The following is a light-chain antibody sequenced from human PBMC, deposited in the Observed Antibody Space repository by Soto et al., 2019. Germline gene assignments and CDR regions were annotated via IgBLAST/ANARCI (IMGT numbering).Light chain of an antibody. J-gene: IGLJ3*02. Sequence: QSALTQPASVSGSPGQSLTISCTGTSSDIGGSKFVSWYQQHPGKAPKLIIYEVTNRPPGVSNRFSGSKSGNTASLTISGLQAEDEADYHCSSHTTSNTLWVFGGGTKLTVL. CDR3: SSHTTSNTLWV. CDR2: EVT. CDR1: SSDIGGSKF. V-gene: IGLV2-14*01.